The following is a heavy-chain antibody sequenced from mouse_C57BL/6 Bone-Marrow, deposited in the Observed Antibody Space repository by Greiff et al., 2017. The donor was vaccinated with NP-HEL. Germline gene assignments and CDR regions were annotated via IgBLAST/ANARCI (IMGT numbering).Heavy chain of an antibody. CDR2: IYPGSGST. D-gene: IGHD1-1*01. V-gene: IGHV1-55*01. J-gene: IGHJ2*01. CDR1: GYTFTSYW. Sequence: QVQLQQPGAELVKPGASVKMSCKASGYTFTSYWITWVKQRPGQGLEWIGDIYPGSGSTNYNEKFKSKATLTVDTSSSTAYMQLSSLTSEDSAVYYCARALLLRSSRRDWFAYWGQGTTLTVSS. CDR3: ARALLLRSSRRDWFAY.